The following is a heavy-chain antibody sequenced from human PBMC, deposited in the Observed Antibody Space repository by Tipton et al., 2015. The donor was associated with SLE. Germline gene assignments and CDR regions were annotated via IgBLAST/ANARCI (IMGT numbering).Heavy chain of an antibody. CDR3: AKGAGYSSSSYVES. D-gene: IGHD6-13*01. J-gene: IGHJ5*02. CDR2: ISWDSSST. CDR1: GFSFDDYA. V-gene: IGHV3-43D*04. Sequence: GSLRLSCTASGFSFDDYAMHWVRQAPGRGLEWVSLISWDSSSTYYEDSVKGRFSISRDKSKNSLYLEMNSLRVEDTALYYCAKGAGYSSSSYVESWGQGTLVTVSS.